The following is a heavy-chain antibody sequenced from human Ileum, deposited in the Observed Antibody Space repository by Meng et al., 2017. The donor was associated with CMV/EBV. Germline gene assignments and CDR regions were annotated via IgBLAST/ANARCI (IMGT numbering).Heavy chain of an antibody. CDR3: AREGSITGTTAVLDP. D-gene: IGHD1-20*01. CDR1: GGSISSGGYS. Sequence: SGGSISSGGYSWSWIRQPPGNGLEWIGYMFHSGSTYYNPSLKSRVSISIDRSKNQFSLKLTSVTAADTAVYYCAREGSITGTTAVLDPWGQGTLVTVSS. J-gene: IGHJ5*02. CDR2: MFHSGST. V-gene: IGHV4-30-2*01.